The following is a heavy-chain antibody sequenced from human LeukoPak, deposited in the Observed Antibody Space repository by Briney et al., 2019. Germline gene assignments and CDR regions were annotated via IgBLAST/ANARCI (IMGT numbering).Heavy chain of an antibody. J-gene: IGHJ4*02. CDR1: GGSISSSSYY. V-gene: IGHV4-39*01. CDR3: ARRVDIVATTYFDY. CDR2: IYYSGST. Sequence: PSETLSLTCTVSGGSISSSSYYWGWFRQPPGKGLEWIGSIYYSGSTYYNPSLKSRVTISVDTSKNQFSLKLSSVTAADTAVYYCARRVDIVATTYFDYWGQGTLVTVSS. D-gene: IGHD5-12*01.